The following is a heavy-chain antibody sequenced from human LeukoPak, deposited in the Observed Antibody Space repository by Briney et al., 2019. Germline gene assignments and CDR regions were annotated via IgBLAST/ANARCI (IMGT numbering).Heavy chain of an antibody. CDR3: TRDGHSSTWYADFDY. CDR2: ISPSGTAR. D-gene: IGHD6-13*01. J-gene: IGHJ4*02. Sequence: GGSLRLSCGASGFTFSSFEVNWVRLAPGKGLEWVSYISPSGTARYYADSVRGRFIISRDNAMKSLYLQMNSLRAEDTAVYYCTRDGHSSTWYADFDYWGQGILVTVSS. CDR1: GFTFSSFE. V-gene: IGHV3-48*03.